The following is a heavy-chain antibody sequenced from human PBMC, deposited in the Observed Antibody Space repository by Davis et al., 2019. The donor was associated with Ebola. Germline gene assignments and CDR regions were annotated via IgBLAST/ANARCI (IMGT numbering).Heavy chain of an antibody. J-gene: IGHJ4*02. CDR1: GDSIISANYY. V-gene: IGHV4-31*03. Sequence: MPSETLSLTCSVSGDSIISANYYWGWIRQAPGKGLEWIGYIYYSGSTYYNPSLKSRVTISVDTSKNQFSLKLSSVTAADTAVYYCARRGSSSFGYWGQGTLVTVSS. CDR3: ARRGSSSFGY. CDR2: IYYSGST. D-gene: IGHD6-6*01.